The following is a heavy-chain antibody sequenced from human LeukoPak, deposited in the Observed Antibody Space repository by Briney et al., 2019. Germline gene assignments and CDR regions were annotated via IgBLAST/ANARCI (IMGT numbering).Heavy chain of an antibody. J-gene: IGHJ3*01. CDR1: GCGFSTYW. D-gene: IGHD5-12*01. CDR2: VYPSDSDT. V-gene: IGHV5-51*01. CDR3: ARHHIVATIMGAFDV. Sequence: GESLQISSKGSGCGFSTYWIGGVRRMPGKSLEGMGVVYPSDSDTRYSPSFEGRVTISADKSTTTAYLQWSRLKASETAMYYCARHHIVATIMGAFDVWGQGTMVTVSS.